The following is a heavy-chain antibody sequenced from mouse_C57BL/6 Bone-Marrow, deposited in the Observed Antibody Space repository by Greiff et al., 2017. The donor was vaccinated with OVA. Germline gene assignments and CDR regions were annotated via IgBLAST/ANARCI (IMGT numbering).Heavy chain of an antibody. J-gene: IGHJ1*03. CDR1: GYTFTSYW. CDR2: IYPGSGST. CDR3: ARRYYGSSYWYFDV. Sequence: VKLMESGAELVKPGASVKMSCKASGYTFTSYWITWVKQRPGQGLEWIGDIYPGSGSTNYNEKFKSKATLTVDTSSSTAYMQLSSLTSEDSAVYYCARRYYGSSYWYFDVWAQGPRSPSPQ. V-gene: IGHV1-55*01. D-gene: IGHD1-1*01.